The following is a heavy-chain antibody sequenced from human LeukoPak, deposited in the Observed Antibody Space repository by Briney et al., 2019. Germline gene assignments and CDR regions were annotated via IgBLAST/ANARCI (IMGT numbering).Heavy chain of an antibody. CDR1: GFTFSTYA. J-gene: IGHJ2*01. D-gene: IGHD6-19*01. CDR3: AKSMTLQWRGFFDL. Sequence: GGPLRLSCAASGFTFSTYAMSWVRQAPGKGLEWVSTISDSGANTYYADSVRGRFTISRDNSKNTLYLQKNSLSADDTAIYYCAKSMTLQWRGFFDLWGRGTHVTVSS. V-gene: IGHV3-23*01. CDR2: ISDSGANT.